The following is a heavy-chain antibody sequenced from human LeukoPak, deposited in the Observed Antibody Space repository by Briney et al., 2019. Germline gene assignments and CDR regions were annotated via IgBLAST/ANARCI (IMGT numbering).Heavy chain of an antibody. D-gene: IGHD3-3*01. CDR2: IIPIFGTA. CDR1: GGTFSSYA. V-gene: IGHV1-69*05. J-gene: IGHJ5*02. CDR3: ARSAGWSKNWFDP. Sequence: GSSVKVSCKASGGTFSSYAISWVRQAPGRGLEWMGRIIPIFGTANYAQKFQGRVTITTDESTSTAYMELSSLRSEDTAVYYCARSAGWSKNWFDPWGQGTLVTVSS.